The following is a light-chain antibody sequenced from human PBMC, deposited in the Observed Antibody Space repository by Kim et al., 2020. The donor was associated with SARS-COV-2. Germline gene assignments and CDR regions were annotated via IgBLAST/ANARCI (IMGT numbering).Light chain of an antibody. CDR1: SLRSYY. V-gene: IGLV3-19*01. CDR2: GKN. Sequence: GQTVRITWQGDSLRSYYASWYQQKPGQAPVLVIYGKNNRPSGIPDRFSGSSSGNTASLTITGAQAEDEADYYCNSRDSSGNHLGVFGGGTQLTVL. CDR3: NSRDSSGNHLGV. J-gene: IGLJ2*01.